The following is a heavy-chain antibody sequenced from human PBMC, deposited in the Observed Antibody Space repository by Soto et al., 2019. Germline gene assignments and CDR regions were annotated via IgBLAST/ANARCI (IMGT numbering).Heavy chain of an antibody. Sequence: QITLKESGPTLVKPTETLTLTCTFSGFSLSTSGVGVGWIRQPPGKALEWLALIYWDDDKRYSPSLKGRLTITKDPSTHQVALTMPNMDPVDAATFDCARRRGSGWVYYFDHWGQGTLVTVSS. V-gene: IGHV2-5*02. CDR3: ARRRGSGWVYYFDH. CDR1: GFSLSTSGVG. D-gene: IGHD6-25*01. CDR2: IYWDDDK. J-gene: IGHJ4*02.